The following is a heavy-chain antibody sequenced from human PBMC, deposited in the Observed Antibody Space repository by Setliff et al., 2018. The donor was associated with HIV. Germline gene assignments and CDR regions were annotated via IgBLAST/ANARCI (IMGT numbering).Heavy chain of an antibody. CDR2: IWNDGSYK. D-gene: IGHD4-17*01. J-gene: IGHJ4*02. CDR1: GFSFSNYG. V-gene: IGHV3-33*06. Sequence: PGGSLRLSCAASGFSFSNYGMHWVRQAPGKGLEWVAAIWNDGSYKYYGDSVKGRFIISRDNNKSMLFLQISSLRAEDTAVYYCTKDLTTVPVLTPLADWGQGTLVTVSS. CDR3: TKDLTTVPVLTPLAD.